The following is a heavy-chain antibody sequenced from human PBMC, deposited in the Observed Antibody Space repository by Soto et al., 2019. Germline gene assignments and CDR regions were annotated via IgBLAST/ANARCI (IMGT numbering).Heavy chain of an antibody. J-gene: IGHJ1*01. CDR2: IRSKAYGGTT. CDR3: TAGIAARRSPIFQH. V-gene: IGHV3-49*04. D-gene: IGHD6-6*01. Sequence: GGSLRLSCTASGFTFGDYAVSWVRQAPGKGLEWVGFIRSKAYGGTTEYAASVKGRFTISRDDSKSIAYLQMNSLKTEDTAVYYCTAGIAARRSPIFQHWGQGTMVTVSS. CDR1: GFTFGDYA.